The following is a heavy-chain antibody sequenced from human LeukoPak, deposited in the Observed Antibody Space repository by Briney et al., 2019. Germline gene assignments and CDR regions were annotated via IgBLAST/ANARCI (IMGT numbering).Heavy chain of an antibody. CDR3: ARAGTAWNPSDY. D-gene: IGHD1-1*01. V-gene: IGHV4/OR15-8*02. CDR2: IHNNGRT. Sequence: GSLRLSCIASGFTFSTYGTHWVRQPPGKGLEWIGEIHNNGRTNYNPSLKSRVTISIDKSKNQFSLKLSSVTAADTAVYYCARAGTAWNPSDYWGQGPLVTVSS. J-gene: IGHJ4*02. CDR1: GFTFSTYG.